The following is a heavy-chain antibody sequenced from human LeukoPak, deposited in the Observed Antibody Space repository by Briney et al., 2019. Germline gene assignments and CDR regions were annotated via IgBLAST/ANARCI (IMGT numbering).Heavy chain of an antibody. CDR3: ARHGSSYSFDC. Sequence: PSETLSLTCTVSGGSITGYYWSWIRQPPGKGLEWIDYISYSGSTNYNPSLKSRVTISVDTSKNQFSLRLGSVTAADTAVYYCARHGSSYSFDCWGQGTLVTVSS. J-gene: IGHJ4*02. D-gene: IGHD3-10*01. CDR1: GGSITGYY. V-gene: IGHV4-59*08. CDR2: ISYSGST.